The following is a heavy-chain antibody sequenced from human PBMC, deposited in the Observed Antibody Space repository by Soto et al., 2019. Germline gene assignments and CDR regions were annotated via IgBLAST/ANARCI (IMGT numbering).Heavy chain of an antibody. CDR2: IYYIGTT. CDR3: SRGSTYYGFLT. D-gene: IGHD3-10*01. CDR1: GDSMGSGDYY. V-gene: IGHV4-30-4*01. Sequence: QVQLQESGPGLVKPSQTLSLTCTVSGDSMGSGDYYWTWIRQPPGKGLEWIGYIYYIGTTFYNPSLESRVNISIYTSKHHFSLRLTSVTAADTAVYYCSRGSTYYGFLTWGQGTLVTVSS. J-gene: IGHJ5*02.